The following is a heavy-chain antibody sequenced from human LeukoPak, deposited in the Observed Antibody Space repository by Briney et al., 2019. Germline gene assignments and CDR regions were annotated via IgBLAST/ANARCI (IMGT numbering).Heavy chain of an antibody. V-gene: IGHV1-69*04. J-gene: IGHJ4*02. CDR2: IIPILGIA. D-gene: IGHD6-19*01. CDR1: GGTFSSYT. Sequence: SVKVSCKASGGTFSSYTISWVRQAPGQGLEWMGRIIPILGIANYAQKFQGRVTITADKSTSTAYMELSSLRSEDTAMYYCARDGNSSGWYADYWGQGTLVTVSS. CDR3: ARDGNSSGWYADY.